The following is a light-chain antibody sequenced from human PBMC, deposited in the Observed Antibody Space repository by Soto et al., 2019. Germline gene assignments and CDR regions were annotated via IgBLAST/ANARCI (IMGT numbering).Light chain of an antibody. CDR3: SSYTSSSTLGVV. J-gene: IGLJ2*01. CDR1: SSDVGGYNY. V-gene: IGLV2-14*01. CDR2: DVS. Sequence: QSALTQPASVSGSPGQSITISCTGTSSDVGGYNYVSWYQQHPGKAPKLMIYDVSNRPSGVSNRFSGSKSGNTASLTISGLQAEDDADYYCSSYTSSSTLGVVFVGGTKLTVL.